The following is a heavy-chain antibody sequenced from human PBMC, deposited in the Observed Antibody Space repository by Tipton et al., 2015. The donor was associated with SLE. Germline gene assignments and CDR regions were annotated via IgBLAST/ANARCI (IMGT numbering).Heavy chain of an antibody. V-gene: IGHV1-2*02. Sequence: QLVQSGPEVKKPGASVKVSCKASGYTFTGYYMHWVRQAPGQGLEWMGWINPNSGGTNYAQKFQGRVTMTRDTSISTAYMELSRLRSDDTAVYYCARDLGRVVVPAAISFQHWGQGTLVTVSS. CDR1: GYTFTGYY. CDR2: INPNSGGT. CDR3: ARDLGRVVVPAAISFQH. D-gene: IGHD2-2*01. J-gene: IGHJ1*01.